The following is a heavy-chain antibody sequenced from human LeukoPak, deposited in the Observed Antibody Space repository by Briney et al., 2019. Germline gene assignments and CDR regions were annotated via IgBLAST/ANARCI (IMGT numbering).Heavy chain of an antibody. J-gene: IGHJ3*02. Sequence: GGSLRLSRSASVVTFRTHAMHCVRPAPGKGLEYVSDISSNGGSTYYADSVKGRFTIARDHSKNMLYLQSNSLRAEDTEVYYCASDRYSVGVFDIWGQGTMVTVSS. CDR3: ASDRYSVGVFDI. D-gene: IGHD2-15*01. CDR2: ISSNGGST. CDR1: VVTFRTHA. V-gene: IGHV3-64*04.